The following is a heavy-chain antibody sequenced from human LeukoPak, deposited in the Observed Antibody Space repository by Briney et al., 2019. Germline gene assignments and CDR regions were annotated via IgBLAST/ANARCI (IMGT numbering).Heavy chain of an antibody. CDR3: ARVQWTYGMDV. CDR2: INHSGST. V-gene: IGHV4-34*01. D-gene: IGHD4-11*01. CDR1: GGSFSGYY. Sequence: PSETLSLTCAVYGGSFSGYYWSWIRQPPGKGLEWIGEINHSGSTNYNPSLKSRVTISIDTSKNQFSLKLSSVTAADTAVYYCARVQWTYGMDVWGQGTTVTVSS. J-gene: IGHJ6*02.